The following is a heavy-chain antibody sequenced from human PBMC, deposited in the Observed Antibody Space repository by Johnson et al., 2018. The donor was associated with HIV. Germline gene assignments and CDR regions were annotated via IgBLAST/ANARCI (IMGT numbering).Heavy chain of an antibody. Sequence: QLVESGGGLVQPGRSLRLSCAASGFTFDDYAMHWVRQAPGKGLEWVSGISWNSGSIGYADSVKGRFTISRNNAKNSLYLQMNSLRAEDTALYYCAKDIAAAGTDAFDIWGQGKMVTVSS. CDR1: GFTFDDYA. CDR3: AKDIAAAGTDAFDI. J-gene: IGHJ3*02. V-gene: IGHV3-9*01. D-gene: IGHD6-13*01. CDR2: ISWNSGSI.